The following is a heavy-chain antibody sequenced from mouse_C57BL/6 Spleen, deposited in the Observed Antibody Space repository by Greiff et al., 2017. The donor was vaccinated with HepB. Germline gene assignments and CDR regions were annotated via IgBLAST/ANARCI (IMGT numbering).Heavy chain of an antibody. Sequence: EVQLVESEGGLVQPGSSMKLSCTASGFTFSDYYMAWVRQVPEKGLEWVANINYDGSSTYYLDSLKSRFIISRDNAKNILYLQMSSLKSEDTATYYCARGGYWGYEVWGTGTTVTVSS. CDR3: ARGGYWGYEV. J-gene: IGHJ1*03. D-gene: IGHD3-1*01. CDR2: INYDGSST. V-gene: IGHV5-16*01. CDR1: GFTFSDYY.